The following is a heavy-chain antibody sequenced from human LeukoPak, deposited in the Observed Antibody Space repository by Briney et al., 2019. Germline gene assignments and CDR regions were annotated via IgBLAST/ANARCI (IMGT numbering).Heavy chain of an antibody. V-gene: IGHV4-59*01. Sequence: SETLSLTCTVSGGSISSYYWNWIRQPPGKGLEWIGNIYDSGSTNYNPSLKSRLTISVDTSKNQCSLKLSSVTAADTAVYYCARQSISGSSLSYFDYWGQGTLVNVSS. J-gene: IGHJ4*02. CDR2: IYDSGST. CDR3: ARQSISGSSLSYFDY. CDR1: GGSISSYY. D-gene: IGHD3-22*01.